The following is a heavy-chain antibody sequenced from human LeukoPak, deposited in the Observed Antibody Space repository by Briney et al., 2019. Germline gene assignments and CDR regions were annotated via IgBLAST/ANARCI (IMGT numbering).Heavy chain of an antibody. CDR3: AREMGYGGNAFDI. J-gene: IGHJ3*02. Sequence: SETLSLTCTVSGGSISSYYWSWIRQPPGKGLEWIGYIYYSGSTNYNPSLKSRVTISVDTSKNQFSLKLSSVTAADTAVYYCAREMGYGGNAFDIWGQGTMVTVSS. CDR1: GGSISSYY. D-gene: IGHD4-23*01. V-gene: IGHV4-59*01. CDR2: IYYSGST.